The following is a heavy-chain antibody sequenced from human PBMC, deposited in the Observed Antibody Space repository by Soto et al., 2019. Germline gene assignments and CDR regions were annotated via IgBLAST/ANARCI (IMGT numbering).Heavy chain of an antibody. CDR3: ARDPPHPFEDYGSGLNQD. Sequence: QVQLVQSGAEVKKPGSSVKVSCKASGGTFSSYAISWVRQAPGQGLEWMGGIIPIFGTANYAQKFQGRVTITADESTSTAYMELSSLRSEDTAVYYCARDPPHPFEDYGSGLNQDWGQGTLVTVSS. V-gene: IGHV1-69*01. CDR1: GGTFSSYA. J-gene: IGHJ4*02. D-gene: IGHD3-10*01. CDR2: IIPIFGTA.